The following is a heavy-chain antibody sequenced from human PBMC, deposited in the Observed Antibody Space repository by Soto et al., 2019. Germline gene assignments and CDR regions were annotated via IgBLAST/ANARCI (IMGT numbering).Heavy chain of an antibody. CDR1: GGSFSGYY. CDR2: INHSGST. Sequence: PSETLSLTCAVYGGSFSGYYWSWIRQPPGKGLEWIGEINHSGSTNYNPSLKSRVTISVDTSKNQFSLKLSSVTAADTAVYYCASTRGGYGDYKLDYWGQGTLVTVSS. D-gene: IGHD4-17*01. J-gene: IGHJ4*02. CDR3: ASTRGGYGDYKLDY. V-gene: IGHV4-34*01.